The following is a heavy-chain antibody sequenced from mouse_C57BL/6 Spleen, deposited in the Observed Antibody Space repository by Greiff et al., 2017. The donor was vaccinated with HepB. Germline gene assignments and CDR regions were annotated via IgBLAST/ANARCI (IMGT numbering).Heavy chain of an antibody. CDR1: GYTFTSYW. Sequence: QVHVKQPGAELVKPGASVKLSCKASGYTFTSYWMHWVKQRPGRGLEWIGRIDPNSGGTKYNEKFKSKATLTVDKPSSTAYMQLSSLTSEDSAVYYCARSSDGFSYYFDYWGQGTTLTVSS. CDR2: IDPNSGGT. J-gene: IGHJ2*01. CDR3: ARSSDGFSYYFDY. D-gene: IGHD2-3*01. V-gene: IGHV1-72*01.